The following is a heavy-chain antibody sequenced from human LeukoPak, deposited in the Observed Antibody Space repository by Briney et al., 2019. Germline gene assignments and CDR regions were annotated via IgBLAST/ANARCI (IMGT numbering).Heavy chain of an antibody. D-gene: IGHD6-19*01. CDR1: GYSFTSYY. CDR3: AKAGTGYSSGWYPNNWFDP. J-gene: IGHJ5*02. Sequence: ASVKVSCEASGYSFTSYYIHWVRQTPGQGLEWLGIINPAGGTTSYAPRFQDRFTMTSDTSTNTVYMELSSLRAEDTAVYYCAKAGTGYSSGWYPNNWFDPWGQGTLVTVSS. CDR2: INPAGGTT. V-gene: IGHV1-46*01.